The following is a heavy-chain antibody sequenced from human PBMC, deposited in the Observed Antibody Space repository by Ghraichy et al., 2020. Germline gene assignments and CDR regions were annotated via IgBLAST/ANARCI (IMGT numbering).Heavy chain of an antibody. D-gene: IGHD1-26*01. CDR3: ARDREWELLGGGMDV. Sequence: GGSLRLSCAASGFTFSSYEMNWVRQAPGKGLEWVSYISSSGSTIYYADSVMGRFTISRDNAKNSLYLQMNSLRAEDTAVYYCARDREWELLGGGMDVWGQGTTVTVSS. CDR1: GFTFSSYE. V-gene: IGHV3-48*03. J-gene: IGHJ6*02. CDR2: ISSSGSTI.